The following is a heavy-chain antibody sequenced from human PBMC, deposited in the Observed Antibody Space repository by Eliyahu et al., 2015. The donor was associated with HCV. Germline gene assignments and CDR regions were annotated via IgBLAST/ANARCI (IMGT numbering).Heavy chain of an antibody. V-gene: IGHV3-11*01. J-gene: IGHJ6*03. CDR1: GFTFSDYY. Sequence: QVQLVESGGGLVKPGGSLRLSCAASGFTFSDYYMSWXRQAPGKGLEWVSYISSSGSTIYYADSVKGRFTISRDNAKNSLYLQMNSLRAEDTAVYYCARDREYYYGSGSYWLPHYYYYMDVWGKGTTVTVSS. CDR3: ARDREYYYGSGSYWLPHYYYYMDV. CDR2: ISSSGSTI. D-gene: IGHD3-10*01.